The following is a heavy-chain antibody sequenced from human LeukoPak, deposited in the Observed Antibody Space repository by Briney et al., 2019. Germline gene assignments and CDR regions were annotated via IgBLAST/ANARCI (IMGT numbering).Heavy chain of an antibody. V-gene: IGHV4-34*01. Sequence: SETLSLTCAVYGGSFSGYYWSWIRQPPGKGLEWIGTIYYSGSTYYNPSLKSRVTISVDTSKNQFSLKLSSVTAADTAVYYCASRYSSSSLVGIDYWGQGTLVTVSS. CDR3: ASRYSSSSLVGIDY. CDR1: GGSFSGYY. CDR2: IYYSGST. J-gene: IGHJ4*02. D-gene: IGHD6-6*01.